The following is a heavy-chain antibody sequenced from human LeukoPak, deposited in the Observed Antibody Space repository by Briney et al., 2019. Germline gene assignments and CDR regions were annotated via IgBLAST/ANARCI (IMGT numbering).Heavy chain of an antibody. J-gene: IGHJ4*02. D-gene: IGHD6-19*01. CDR1: GGSISSSSYY. V-gene: IGHV4-39*07. Sequence: SETLSLTCTVSGGSISSSSYYWGWIRQPPGKGLEWIGSIYYSGSTYYNPSLKSRVTVSVDTSKNQFSLKLSSVTAADTAMYYCARVTHLAGVDYWGQGTLVTVSS. CDR2: IYYSGST. CDR3: ARVTHLAGVDY.